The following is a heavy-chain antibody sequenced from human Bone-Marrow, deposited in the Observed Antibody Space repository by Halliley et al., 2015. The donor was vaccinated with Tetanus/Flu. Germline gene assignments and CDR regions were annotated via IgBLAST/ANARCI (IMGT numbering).Heavy chain of an antibody. CDR2: MYYPGRT. Sequence: EWIGFMYYPGRTNYNPPLKSRVTISVDTSKNQFSLKLTSVTAADTAVYYCATGLGRSDAFDFWGQGTKVTVSS. D-gene: IGHD2-21*01. CDR3: ATGLGRSDAFDF. V-gene: IGHV4-59*01. J-gene: IGHJ3*01.